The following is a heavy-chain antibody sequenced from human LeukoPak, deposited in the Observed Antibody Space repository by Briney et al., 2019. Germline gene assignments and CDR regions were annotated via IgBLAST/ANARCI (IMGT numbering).Heavy chain of an antibody. CDR3: AKGSWDYTVPQYYYYYMDV. J-gene: IGHJ6*03. Sequence: GGSLRLSCAASGFTFSSSATSWVRQAPGKGLEWVSNISGSGSGGSTYYADSVKGRFTISRGNSKNTLYLQMNSLRAEDTAVYYCAKGSWDYTVPQYYYYYMDVWGKGTTVTVSS. D-gene: IGHD4-11*01. CDR1: GFTFSSSA. CDR2: ISGSGSGGST. V-gene: IGHV3-23*01.